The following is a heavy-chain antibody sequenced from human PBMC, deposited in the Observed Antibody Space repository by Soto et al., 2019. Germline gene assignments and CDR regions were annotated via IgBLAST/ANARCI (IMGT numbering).Heavy chain of an antibody. J-gene: IGHJ4*02. V-gene: IGHV3-23*01. D-gene: IGHD3-9*01. Sequence: PGESLKISCAASGFTFSSYAMSWVRQAPGKGLEWVSAISGSGGSTYYADSVKGRFTISRDNSKNTLYLQMNSLRAEDTAVYYCAKVKGAEYYDILTGYFADYWGQGTLVTVSS. CDR2: ISGSGGST. CDR3: AKVKGAEYYDILTGYFADY. CDR1: GFTFSSYA.